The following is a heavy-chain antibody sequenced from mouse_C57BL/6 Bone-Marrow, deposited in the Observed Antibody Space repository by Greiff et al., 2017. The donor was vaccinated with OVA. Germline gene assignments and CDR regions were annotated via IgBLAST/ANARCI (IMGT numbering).Heavy chain of an antibody. Sequence: VKLVESGAEVVRPGASVKLSCKASGYTFTVHYINWVKQRPGQGLEWIARIYPGSGNTYYNEKFKGKATLTAEKSSNTAYMQLSSLTSEDSAVYFCARDDGYFVEYWGQGTTLTVSS. CDR2: IYPGSGNT. V-gene: IGHV1-76*01. D-gene: IGHD2-3*01. CDR1: GYTFTVHY. J-gene: IGHJ2*01. CDR3: ARDDGYFVEY.